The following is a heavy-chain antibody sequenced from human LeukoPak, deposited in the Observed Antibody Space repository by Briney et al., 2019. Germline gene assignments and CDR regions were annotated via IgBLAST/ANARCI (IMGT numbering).Heavy chain of an antibody. D-gene: IGHD3-22*01. CDR2: IYHSGST. Sequence: SETLSLTCAVSGGSISSGGYSWSWIWQPPGKGLEWIGYIYHSGSTYYNPSLKSRVTISVDRSKNQFSLKLSSVTAADTAVYYCARGDSSGYYSYYFDYWGQGTLVTVSS. CDR1: GGSISSGGYS. CDR3: ARGDSSGYYSYYFDY. J-gene: IGHJ4*02. V-gene: IGHV4-30-2*01.